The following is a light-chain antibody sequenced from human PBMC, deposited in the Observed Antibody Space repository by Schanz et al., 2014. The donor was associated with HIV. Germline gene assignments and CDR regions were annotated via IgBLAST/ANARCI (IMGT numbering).Light chain of an antibody. V-gene: IGKV1-39*01. Sequence: DIQMTQSPTSLSASVGDRITITCRASQSISTYVNWYQQKPGKAPKLLIFGASSLESAVPSRFSGSGSGTDFTLTISSLQPEDFATYYCQQYENLPLTFGAGTKVEIK. J-gene: IGKJ4*01. CDR3: QQYENLPLT. CDR2: GAS. CDR1: QSISTY.